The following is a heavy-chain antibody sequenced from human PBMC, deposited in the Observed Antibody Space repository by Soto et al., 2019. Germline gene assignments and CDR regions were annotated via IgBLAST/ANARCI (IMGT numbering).Heavy chain of an antibody. D-gene: IGHD3-16*01. V-gene: IGHV3-74*01. CDR1: GFTFRPYW. CDR3: ASPTVGGFDR. Sequence: EVQLVESGGGLVQPGGSLRLSCAASGFTFRPYWMHWVRQVAGKWLEWVSHINTDGSGTSYAESVKGRFTISRDNAKNTLDLQMNNLRAEDTALYHCASPTVGGFDRWGQGTLVTVSS. CDR2: INTDGSGT. J-gene: IGHJ4*02.